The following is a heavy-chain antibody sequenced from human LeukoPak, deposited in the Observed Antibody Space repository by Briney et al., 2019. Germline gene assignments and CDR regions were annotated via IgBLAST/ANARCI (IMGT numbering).Heavy chain of an antibody. CDR2: IYYSGST. V-gene: IGHV4-39*07. D-gene: IGHD6-13*01. Sequence: SETLSLTCTVSGDSISSRNSYWGWIRQPPGKGLEWIGSIYYSGSTYYNPSLKSRVTISVDTSKNQFSLKLSSVTAADTAVYYCASVVRESSSWAFDYWGQGTLVTVSS. J-gene: IGHJ4*02. CDR1: GDSISSRNSY. CDR3: ASVVRESSSWAFDY.